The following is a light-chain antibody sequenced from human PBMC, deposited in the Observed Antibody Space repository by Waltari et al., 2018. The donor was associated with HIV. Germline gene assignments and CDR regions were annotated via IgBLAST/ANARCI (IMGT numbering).Light chain of an antibody. Sequence: DIQMTQSPSTLSASVGDRVTITCRASQNVDDWLAWYQQKPGKAPKVLIYKASTLKSGVPSRFSGTGSGTEFTLTISSLQPDDSATYYCQQYNYYSYTFGQGTNLEVK. CDR1: QNVDDW. CDR2: KAS. V-gene: IGKV1-5*03. J-gene: IGKJ2*01. CDR3: QQYNYYSYT.